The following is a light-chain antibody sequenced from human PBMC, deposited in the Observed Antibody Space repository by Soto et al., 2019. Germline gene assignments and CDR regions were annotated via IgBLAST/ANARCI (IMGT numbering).Light chain of an antibody. CDR2: GAS. Sequence: EIVMTQSPATLCVSPGERATLSCRASESVSSSLAWYQHKPGQSPRLLIYGASTRATNIAARFSGSGSGTDFTLTISRLEPEDFAVYYCQQYGSSGTFGQGTKVDIK. J-gene: IGKJ1*01. CDR3: QQYGSSGT. CDR1: ESVSSS. V-gene: IGKV3-15*01.